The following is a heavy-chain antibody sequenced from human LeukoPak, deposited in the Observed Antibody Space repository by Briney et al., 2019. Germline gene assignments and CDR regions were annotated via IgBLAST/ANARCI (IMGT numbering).Heavy chain of an antibody. D-gene: IGHD4-17*01. J-gene: IGHJ4*02. Sequence: ASVTVSCKASAYTFTDYYMHWVLQAPGPGLESMGWINPHSGDTHYAQSFHRRVTMTRDTSISTAYMDQSRLTSDDTALYYCARGSALRQTTGTTFDSWGQGTLVTVSS. CDR3: ARGSALRQTTGTTFDS. CDR2: INPHSGDT. CDR1: AYTFTDYY. V-gene: IGHV1-2*02.